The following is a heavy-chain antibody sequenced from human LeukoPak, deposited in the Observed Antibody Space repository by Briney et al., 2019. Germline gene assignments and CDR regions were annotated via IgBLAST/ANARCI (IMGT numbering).Heavy chain of an antibody. Sequence: PGGSLRLSCAASGFTVSSNYMSWVRQAPGKGLEWVSVIYSGGSTYYADSVKGRFTISRDNSKNTLYLQMNSLRAEDTAVYYCAKDQWELPGPYYFYYWGQGTLVTVSS. J-gene: IGHJ4*02. V-gene: IGHV3-53*05. D-gene: IGHD1-26*01. CDR2: IYSGGST. CDR3: AKDQWELPGPYYFYY. CDR1: GFTVSSNY.